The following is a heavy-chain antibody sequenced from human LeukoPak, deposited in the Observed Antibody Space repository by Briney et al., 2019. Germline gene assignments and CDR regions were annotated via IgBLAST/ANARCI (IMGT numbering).Heavy chain of an antibody. CDR1: GFTVSSNY. V-gene: IGHV3-53*04. Sequence: PGGSLRLSCAASGFTVSSNYMSWVRQAPGKGLEWVSVIYSGGSTYYAESVKGRFTISRHNSKNTLYLQMNSLRAEDTAVYYCAREGAVAGNNYFDYWGQGTLVTVSS. D-gene: IGHD6-19*01. J-gene: IGHJ4*02. CDR2: IYSGGST. CDR3: AREGAVAGNNYFDY.